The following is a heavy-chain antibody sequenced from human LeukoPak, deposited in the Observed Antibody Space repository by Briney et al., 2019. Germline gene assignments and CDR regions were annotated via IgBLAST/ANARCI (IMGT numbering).Heavy chain of an antibody. Sequence: SETLSLTCAVSGGSFRGFYWSWIRQSPDKGLEWIVEITHSGSSSYNPSLRSRLTISVDMSKNQFSLKLKSMTAADTAIYYCARSHCGGDCYSSRWQVFYGYYYYYMDVWAKGTMVTVSS. CDR3: ARSHCGGDCYSSRWQVFYGYYYYYMDV. J-gene: IGHJ6*03. CDR2: ITHSGSS. V-gene: IGHV4-34*01. CDR1: GGSFRGFY. D-gene: IGHD2-21*02.